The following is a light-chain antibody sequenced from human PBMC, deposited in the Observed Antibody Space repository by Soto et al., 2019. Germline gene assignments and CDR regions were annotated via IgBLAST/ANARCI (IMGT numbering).Light chain of an antibody. Sequence: EIVMTQSPGTLSLSPGETATLSCRASQSVSSNYVAWFHQKPGQAPRLLIYGASSRATGLPDRFSGSGSGTDFTLTISRLEPEDSGVYFCQQSGSSPPTFGGGTKVEIK. J-gene: IGKJ4*01. CDR1: QSVSSNY. CDR2: GAS. CDR3: QQSGSSPPT. V-gene: IGKV3-20*01.